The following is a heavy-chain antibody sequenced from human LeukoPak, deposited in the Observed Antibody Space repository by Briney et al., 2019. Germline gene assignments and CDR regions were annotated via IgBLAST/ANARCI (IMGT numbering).Heavy chain of an antibody. CDR1: GFTFDDYA. CDR2: ISSRSVTI. J-gene: IGHJ4*02. CDR3: ASAYYYDSSGPLTGY. D-gene: IGHD3-22*01. V-gene: IGHV3-48*01. Sequence: GGSLRLSCAASGFTFDDYAMHWVRQAPGKGLEWVSYISSRSVTIYYADSVKGRFTISRDNAKNSLYLQMNSLRAEDTAVYYCASAYYYDSSGPLTGYWGQGTPVTVSS.